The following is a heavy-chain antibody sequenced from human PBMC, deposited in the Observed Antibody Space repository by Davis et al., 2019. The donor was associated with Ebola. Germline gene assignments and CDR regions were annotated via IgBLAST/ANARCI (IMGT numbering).Heavy chain of an antibody. CDR2: IYYSGST. J-gene: IGHJ4*02. CDR1: GGSISSGGYY. CDR3: AGRLRWPLDY. V-gene: IGHV4-61*08. Sequence: MPGGSLRLSCAVSGGSISSGGYYWSWIRQPPGKGLEWIGYIYYSGSTNYNPSLKSRVTISVDTSKNQFSLKLSSVTAADTAVYYCAGRLRWPLDYWGQGTLVTVSS. D-gene: IGHD4-23*01.